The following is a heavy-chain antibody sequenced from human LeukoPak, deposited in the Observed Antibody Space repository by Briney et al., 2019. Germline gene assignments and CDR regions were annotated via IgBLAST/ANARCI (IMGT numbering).Heavy chain of an antibody. CDR1: GFTFSSYS. D-gene: IGHD5-18*01. J-gene: IGHJ3*02. Sequence: GGSLRLSCAASGFTFSSYSMNWVRQAPGKGLEWVSSISSSSSYIYYADSVKGRFTISRDNAKNSPYLQMNSLRAEDTAVYYCARVKTAMVTLGAFDIWGQGTMVTVSS. V-gene: IGHV3-21*01. CDR2: ISSSSSYI. CDR3: ARVKTAMVTLGAFDI.